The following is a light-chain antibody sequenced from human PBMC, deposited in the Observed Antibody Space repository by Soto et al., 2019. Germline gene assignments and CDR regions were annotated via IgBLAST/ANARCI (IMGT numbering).Light chain of an antibody. CDR3: QVSADLLEA. CDR2: GAS. V-gene: IGKV3-15*01. CDR1: QSVRSN. J-gene: IGKJ1*01. Sequence: TQSPGPLSLSPGERATISCRASQSVRSNLAWYQQKPGQAPRLLIYGASTWATGIPARFSGSGSGTEFTLSIGIFQSEDFVVYYCQVSADLLEAFAEGTKVDIK.